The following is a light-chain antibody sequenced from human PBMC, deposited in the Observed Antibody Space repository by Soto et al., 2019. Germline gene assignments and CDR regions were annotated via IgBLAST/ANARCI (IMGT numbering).Light chain of an antibody. J-gene: IGKJ1*01. Sequence: ELVMTQSPATLSVSPGERATLYFRASQYFSSNLAWYQQKPGQAPRLLIYRASTRATGIPATFSGSGSGTEFTLTISRLQSEDFAVYYCQQYNNWPQTFGQGTKVDIK. CDR2: RAS. CDR3: QQYNNWPQT. CDR1: QYFSSN. V-gene: IGKV3-15*01.